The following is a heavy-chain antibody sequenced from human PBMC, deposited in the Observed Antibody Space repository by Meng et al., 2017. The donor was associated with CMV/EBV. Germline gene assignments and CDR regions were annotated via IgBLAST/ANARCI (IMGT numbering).Heavy chain of an antibody. CDR2: ISSRGSTI. V-gene: IGHV3-11*01. Sequence: GESPKTPLAALGFTLSDYYMSWIRQAPGKGLEWVSYISSRGSTIHYADSVKGRFTISRDIAKNSLYQQMNSLRAEDTAVYYCARTPHDFWNGYYFDYWGQGTLVTVSS. J-gene: IGHJ4*02. D-gene: IGHD3-3*01. CDR3: ARTPHDFWNGYYFDY. CDR1: GFTLSDYY.